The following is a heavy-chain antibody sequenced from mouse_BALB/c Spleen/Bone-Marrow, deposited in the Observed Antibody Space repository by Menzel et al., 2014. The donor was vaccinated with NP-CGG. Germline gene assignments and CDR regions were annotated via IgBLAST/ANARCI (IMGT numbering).Heavy chain of an antibody. V-gene: IGHV3-2*02. CDR3: ARYRDDHVVMDY. J-gene: IGHJ4*01. CDR1: GYSITSDYA. Sequence: EVKLVESGPGLVKPSQSLSLTCTVTGYSITSDYAWNWIRQFPGNKLEWMGYISYSGSTSYNPSLRSRISITRDTSKNQFFLQLNSVTTEDTATYYCARYRDDHVVMDYWGQGTSVTVSS. D-gene: IGHD2-4*01. CDR2: ISYSGST.